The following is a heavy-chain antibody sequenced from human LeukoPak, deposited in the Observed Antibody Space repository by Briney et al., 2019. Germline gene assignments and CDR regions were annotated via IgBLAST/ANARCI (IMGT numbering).Heavy chain of an antibody. D-gene: IGHD3-22*01. V-gene: IGHV4-4*07. J-gene: IGHJ4*02. CDR2: IYTSGST. CDR3: ARTNYYYDSSGYFVYYFDY. Sequence: SETLSLXCTVSGGSISSYYWSWIRQPAGKGLECIGRIYTSGSTNYNPSLKSRVTMSVDTSKNQFSLKLSSVTAADTAVYYCARTNYYYDSSGYFVYYFDYWGQGTLVTVSS. CDR1: GGSISSYY.